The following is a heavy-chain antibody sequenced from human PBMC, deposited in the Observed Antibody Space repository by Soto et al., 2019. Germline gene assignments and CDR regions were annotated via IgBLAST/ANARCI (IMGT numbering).Heavy chain of an antibody. J-gene: IGHJ4*01. CDR3: AKSRRTWAASRQC. CDR2: INPKIGGT. V-gene: IGHV1-2*02. Sequence: ASVKVSCKASGYTFIDYYLFWVRQAPGQGLEWVAWINPKIGGTTYSQKFEGRVTMTRDTSIDTVYLELTGLQSDDTAVYFCAKSRRTWAASRQCWGQGTMVTVSS. CDR1: GYTFIDYY. D-gene: IGHD6-25*01.